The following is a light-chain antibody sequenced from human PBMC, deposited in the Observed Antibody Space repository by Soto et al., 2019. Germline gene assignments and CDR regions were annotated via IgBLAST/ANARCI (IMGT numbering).Light chain of an antibody. J-gene: IGKJ1*01. CDR1: QSVTSNY. CDR2: GAS. CDR3: QQYNGYSRT. V-gene: IGKV3-20*01. Sequence: EIVLTQSPGTLSLSPGERATLSCRASQSVTSNYLAWYQQKPGQAPRLLIYGASSRATGIPDRFSGSGSGTEFTLTISSMQPDDFATFYCQQYNGYSRTFGQGTKVDIK.